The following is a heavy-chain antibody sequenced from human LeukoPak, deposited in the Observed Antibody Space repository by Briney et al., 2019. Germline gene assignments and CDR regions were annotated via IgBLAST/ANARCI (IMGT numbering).Heavy chain of an antibody. CDR2: ISTTGTNT. CDR3: TRDLSMISGGVNFDS. D-gene: IGHD3-16*01. CDR1: GFTFSSYS. Sequence: GGSLRLSCAASGFTFSSYSMDWVRQAPGKGPEWVSYISTTGTNTHYADSVKGRFTISRDNAKNSVDLHLSSLRAEDTAVYYCTRDLSMISGGVNFDSWGQGTLVTVSS. V-gene: IGHV3-48*01. J-gene: IGHJ4*02.